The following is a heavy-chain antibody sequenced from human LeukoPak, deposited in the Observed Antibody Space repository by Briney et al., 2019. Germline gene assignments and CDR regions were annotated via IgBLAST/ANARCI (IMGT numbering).Heavy chain of an antibody. CDR3: AKALFGDRRVGAFDI. V-gene: IGHV3-23*01. Sequence: GGSLRLSCAASGFAFSSYAMSWVRQAPEKGLEWVSTISGSGGRTYYADSVKGRFTISRDNSKKTLYLQMNSLRAEDTAIYYCAKALFGDRRVGAFDIWGLGTMLTVSS. J-gene: IGHJ3*02. CDR1: GFAFSSYA. D-gene: IGHD3-10*02. CDR2: ISGSGGRT.